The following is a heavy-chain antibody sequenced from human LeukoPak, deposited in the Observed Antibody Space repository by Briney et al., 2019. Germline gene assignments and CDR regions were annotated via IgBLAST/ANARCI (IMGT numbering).Heavy chain of an antibody. CDR1: GYTFTSYD. Sequence: ASVKVSCKASGYTFTSYDINWVRQATGQGLEWMGWMNPNSGNTGYAQKFQGRVTMTRNTSISTAYMELSSLRSEDTAAYYCARGRIQLWPVVYWGQGTLVTVSS. J-gene: IGHJ4*02. CDR2: MNPNSGNT. D-gene: IGHD5-18*01. V-gene: IGHV1-8*01. CDR3: ARGRIQLWPVVY.